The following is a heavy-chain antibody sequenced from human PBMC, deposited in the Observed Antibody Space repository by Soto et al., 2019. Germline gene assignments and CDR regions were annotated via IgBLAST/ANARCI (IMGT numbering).Heavy chain of an antibody. CDR3: TTGLSNGYYNFDY. D-gene: IGHD3-22*01. V-gene: IGHV3-15*01. CDR1: GFTFSNAW. Sequence: PGGSLRLSCASSGFTFSNAWMILVRQAPGKGLEWVGRIKGEADGGTTDYAAPVKGRITISRDHSKDTLYLQMNSLKTEDTAVYYCTTGLSNGYYNFDYWGQGTPVTVPQ. J-gene: IGHJ4*02. CDR2: IKGEADGGTT.